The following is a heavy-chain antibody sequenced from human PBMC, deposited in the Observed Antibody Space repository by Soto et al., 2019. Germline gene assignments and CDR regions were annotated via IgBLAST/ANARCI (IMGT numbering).Heavy chain of an antibody. CDR1: GYTFTSYY. D-gene: IGHD6-13*01. V-gene: IGHV1-46*01. Sequence: ASVKVSCKASGYTFTSYYMHWVRQAPGQGLEWMGIINPSGGSTSYAQKFQGRVTITADKSTSTAYMELSSLRSEDTAVYYCARVRIAAGHWFDPWGQGTLVTAPQ. CDR3: ARVRIAAGHWFDP. J-gene: IGHJ5*02. CDR2: INPSGGST.